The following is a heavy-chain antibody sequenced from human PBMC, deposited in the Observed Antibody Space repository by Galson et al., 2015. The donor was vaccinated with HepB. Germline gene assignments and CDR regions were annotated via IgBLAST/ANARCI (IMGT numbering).Heavy chain of an antibody. CDR2: ISAYNGKT. Sequence: SVKVSCKASGYTFTSYGISWVRQAPGQGLEWMGWISAYNGKTNYAQKLQGRVTMTTDTSTTTAYMELRSLRSDDTAVYYCGRSSSSSGRWFDPWAREPWSPSPQ. J-gene: IGHJ5*02. V-gene: IGHV1-18*04. CDR1: GYTFTSYG. D-gene: IGHD6-6*01. CDR3: GRSSSSSGRWFDP.